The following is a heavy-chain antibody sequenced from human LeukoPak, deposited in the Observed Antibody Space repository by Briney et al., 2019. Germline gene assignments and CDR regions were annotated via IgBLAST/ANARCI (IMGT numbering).Heavy chain of an antibody. D-gene: IGHD3-22*01. J-gene: IGHJ6*02. V-gene: IGHV3-30*18. CDR2: ISDDARNQ. CDR3: AKDIKYSSRQSYGMDV. CDR1: VFTFSSYG. Sequence: GGSLRLSCPSSVFTFSSYGMHWVRQAPGKGLEWVAVISDDARNQYYADSVRGRFTASRDNSKSMLYLQMNTLRAEDTAVYYCAKDIKYSSRQSYGMDVWGQGSTVTVSS.